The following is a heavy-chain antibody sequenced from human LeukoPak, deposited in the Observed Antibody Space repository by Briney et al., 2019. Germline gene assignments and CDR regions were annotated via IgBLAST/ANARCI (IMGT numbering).Heavy chain of an antibody. J-gene: IGHJ4*02. D-gene: IGHD2-2*01. CDR3: ARDGLGCSSTSCPSPFDY. CDR1: GFTFSSYW. V-gene: IGHV3-7*01. Sequence: GGSLRLSCAASGFTFSSYWMSWVRQAPGKGLEWVANIKQDGSEKYYVDSVKGRFTISRDNAKNSLYLQMNSLRAEDTAVYYCARDGLGCSSTSCPSPFDYWGQGTLVTVSS. CDR2: IKQDGSEK.